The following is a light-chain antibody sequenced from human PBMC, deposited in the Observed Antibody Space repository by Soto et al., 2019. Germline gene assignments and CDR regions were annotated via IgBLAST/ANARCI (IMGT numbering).Light chain of an antibody. CDR3: QQRRTWPLT. CDR2: EVS. CDR1: QSVTSF. J-gene: IGKJ4*01. Sequence: EIVLTQSPATLSLSPGDRATLSCRASQSVTSFLAWYQQKPGQAPRLLISEVSNRAAGVPPRFSGSGSGTDFTLTISSLEPEDFAVYYCQQRRTWPLTFGGGTKVEIK. V-gene: IGKV3-11*01.